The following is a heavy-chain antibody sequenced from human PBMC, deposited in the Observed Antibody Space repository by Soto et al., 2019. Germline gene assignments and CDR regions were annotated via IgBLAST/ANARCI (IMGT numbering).Heavy chain of an antibody. CDR3: ARHIRKVDSRLFDN. Sequence: LCESLKISWEVFGYSCSNFCIGRVRQMPGKGLEWVGLIYPGTSETKYSPPFQGHVIMSADKSTNTAYLQWSSLTASDTAIYYCARHIRKVDSRLFDNWGHGTLVTVSS. CDR1: GYSCSNFC. D-gene: IGHD5-12*01. V-gene: IGHV5-51*01. J-gene: IGHJ4*01. CDR2: IYPGTSET.